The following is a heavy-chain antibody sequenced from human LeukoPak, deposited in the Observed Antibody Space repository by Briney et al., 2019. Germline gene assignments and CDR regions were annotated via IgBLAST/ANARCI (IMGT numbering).Heavy chain of an antibody. CDR3: ARRLGASPFDY. CDR1: GYSFTNYW. V-gene: IGHV5-51*01. D-gene: IGHD1-26*01. Sequence: GESLKISCKGSGYSFTNYWIGWVRQMPGKGLEWMGIIYPGDSDTKYSPSFQGQVTISVDKSISTAYLQWSSLKASDTAIYYCARRLGASPFDYWGQGTLVTVSS. J-gene: IGHJ4*02. CDR2: IYPGDSDT.